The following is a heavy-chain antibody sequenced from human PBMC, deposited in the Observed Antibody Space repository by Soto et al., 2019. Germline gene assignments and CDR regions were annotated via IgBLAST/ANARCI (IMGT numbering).Heavy chain of an antibody. D-gene: IGHD1-1*01. Sequence: GASVKVSCKASGYTFTGYYMHWVRQAPGQGLEWMGWINPNSGGTNYAQKFQGRVTMTRDTSISTAYMELSRLRSDDTAVYYCARDGTAEWFRFGYWFDPWGQGTLVTVSS. J-gene: IGHJ5*02. CDR1: GYTFTGYY. V-gene: IGHV1-2*02. CDR3: ARDGTAEWFRFGYWFDP. CDR2: INPNSGGT.